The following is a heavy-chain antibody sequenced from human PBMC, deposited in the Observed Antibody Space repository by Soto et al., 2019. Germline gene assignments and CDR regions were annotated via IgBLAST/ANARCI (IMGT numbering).Heavy chain of an antibody. CDR2: IRRKANSYAT. Sequence: PGGSRRLSGAASGLAFSGTGMDWVRQASGKGLGGVGRIRRKANSYATACAASVTGRFTISRDDLTTTTSLQMTSLKTDDPAVYYSTTSPSSSSRPDAMDYYYYGMDVWGQGTTVTVSS. D-gene: IGHD6-19*01. CDR3: TTSPSSSSRPDAMDYYYYGMDV. CDR1: GLAFSGTG. J-gene: IGHJ6*02. V-gene: IGHV3-73*01.